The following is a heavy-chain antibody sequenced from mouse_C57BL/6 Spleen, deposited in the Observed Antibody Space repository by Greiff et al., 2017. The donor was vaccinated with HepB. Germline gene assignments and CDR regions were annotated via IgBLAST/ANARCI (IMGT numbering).Heavy chain of an antibody. CDR3: ARKGDGYYRGAMDY. CDR2: IWSGGST. D-gene: IGHD2-3*01. V-gene: IGHV2-2*01. J-gene: IGHJ4*01. Sequence: VKLQESGPGLVQPSQSLSITCTVSGFSLTSYGVHWVRQSPGKGLEWLGVIWSGGSTDYNAAFISRLSISKDNSKSQVFFKMNSLQADDTAIYYCARKGDGYYRGAMDYWGQGTSVTVSS. CDR1: GFSLTSYG.